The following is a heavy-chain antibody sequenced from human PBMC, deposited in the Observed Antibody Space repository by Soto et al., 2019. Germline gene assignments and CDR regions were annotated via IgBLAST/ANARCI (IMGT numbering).Heavy chain of an antibody. CDR2: ISGSGGSI. Sequence: GGSLRLACAASGFTFSNYAMSWVRQAPGKGLEWVSGISGSGGSIYYADSVKGHFAISRDNSKNMLFLQMNSLRAEDTAVYYCAKGDRIAAGGNWFESWGQGTLVTVSS. D-gene: IGHD6-13*01. CDR1: GFTFSNYA. J-gene: IGHJ5*01. V-gene: IGHV3-23*01. CDR3: AKGDRIAAGGNWFES.